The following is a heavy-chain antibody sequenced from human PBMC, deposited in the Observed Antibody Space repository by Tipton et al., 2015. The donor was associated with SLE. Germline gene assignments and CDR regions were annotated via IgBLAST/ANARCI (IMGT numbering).Heavy chain of an antibody. J-gene: IGHJ5*02. CDR2: IYYSGST. CDR3: ARQRIVVVPAGWFDP. D-gene: IGHD2-2*01. V-gene: IGHV4-59*08. CDR1: GGSFSGYY. Sequence: TLSLTCAVYGGSFSGYYWSWIRQPPGKGLEWIGYIYYSGSTYYNPSLKSRVTISVDTSKNQFSLKLSSVTAADTAVYYCARQRIVVVPAGWFDPWGQGTLVTVSS.